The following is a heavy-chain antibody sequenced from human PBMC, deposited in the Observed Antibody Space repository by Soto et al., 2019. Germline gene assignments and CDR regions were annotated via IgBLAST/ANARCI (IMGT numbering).Heavy chain of an antibody. CDR3: VRGDKGGFDL. J-gene: IGHJ3*01. D-gene: IGHD2-21*02. CDR1: GFTFNYYW. V-gene: IGHV3-74*01. CDR2: IHSDGSTT. Sequence: EVQLVESEGGLVKRGGSLRLSCAASGFTFNYYWMHWVRQAPGQGLVWVSHIHSDGSTTTYADSVKGRFTISRDNAKNTLYQQMNSLKAEDTAVYYCVRGDKGGFDLWGQGTTVTVSS.